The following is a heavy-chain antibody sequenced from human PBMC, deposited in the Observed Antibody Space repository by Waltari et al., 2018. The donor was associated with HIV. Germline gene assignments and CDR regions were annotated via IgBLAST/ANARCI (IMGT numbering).Heavy chain of an antibody. J-gene: IGHJ4*02. D-gene: IGHD4-17*01. Sequence: QLQLQESGPGLVKPSETLSLTCTVSGGSISSSSYYWGWLRQPPGKGRGGVGSTYYRARPHHNPSPKRRVTISGDTSKNQFSLKLVSVTAADTGVYYCASLRVGDSPRGDYWGQGTLVTVSS. CDR3: ASLRVGDSPRGDY. V-gene: IGHV4-39*01. CDR1: GGSISSSSYY. CDR2: TYYRARP.